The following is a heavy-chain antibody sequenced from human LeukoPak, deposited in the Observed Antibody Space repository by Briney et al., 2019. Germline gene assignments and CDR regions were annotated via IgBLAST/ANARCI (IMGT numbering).Heavy chain of an antibody. CDR1: GYTFTSYG. V-gene: IGHV1-18*01. Sequence: ASVKVSCKASGYTFTSYGISWVRQAPGQGLEWMGWISAYNGNTNYAQKLQGRVTMTTDTSTSTAYMELRSLRSDDTAVYYCARDHRQGDGSDWYFDLWGRGTLVIVSS. CDR3: ARDHRQGDGSDWYFDL. J-gene: IGHJ2*01. CDR2: ISAYNGNT. D-gene: IGHD5-24*01.